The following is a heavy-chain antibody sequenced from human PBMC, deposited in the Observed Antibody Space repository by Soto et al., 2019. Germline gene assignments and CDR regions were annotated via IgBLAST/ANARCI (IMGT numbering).Heavy chain of an antibody. CDR1: GFTFSNYW. J-gene: IGHJ4*02. D-gene: IGHD2-15*01. CDR3: VRTSLVVAVATREDF. Sequence: EVQLVESGGGLVQPGESLRLSCAASGFTFSNYWMHWVRQAPGKGLVWVSRIDSDGSRITYADFVKGRFTISRDNVKNTVYLHMNILTAEDTAVYYCVRTSLVVAVATREDFWGQGTLVTVSS. V-gene: IGHV3-74*01. CDR2: IDSDGSRI.